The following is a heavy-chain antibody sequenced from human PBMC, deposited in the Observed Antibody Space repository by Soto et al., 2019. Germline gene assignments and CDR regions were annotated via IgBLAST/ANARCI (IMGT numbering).Heavy chain of an antibody. D-gene: IGHD6-19*01. CDR1: GGSISSSSYY. Sequence: QLQLQESGPGLVKPSETLSLTCTVSGGSISSSSYYWGWIRQSPGKGLEWIGSIYDSGRTFYNPSLKSRLSISVDTSKNQLSLRLGSVTASDTAVYYCARKMDTSGWTPVADWGQGTLVTVSS. J-gene: IGHJ4*02. CDR3: ARKMDTSGWTPVAD. V-gene: IGHV4-39*01. CDR2: IYDSGRT.